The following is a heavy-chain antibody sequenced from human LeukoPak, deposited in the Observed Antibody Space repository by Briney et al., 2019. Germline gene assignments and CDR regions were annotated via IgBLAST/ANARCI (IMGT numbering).Heavy chain of an antibody. D-gene: IGHD5-12*01. J-gene: IGHJ4*02. Sequence: ASVKVSCKASGYTFTSYGISWVRQAPGQGLEWMGWISAYNGNTNYAQKLQGSVTMTTDTSTSTAYMELRSLRSDDTAVYYCARDRQRYSGYEGSDYWGQGTLVTVSS. CDR2: ISAYNGNT. V-gene: IGHV1-18*01. CDR1: GYTFTSYG. CDR3: ARDRQRYSGYEGSDY.